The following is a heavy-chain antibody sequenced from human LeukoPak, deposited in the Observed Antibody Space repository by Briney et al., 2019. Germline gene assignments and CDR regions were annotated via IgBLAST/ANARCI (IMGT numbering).Heavy chain of an antibody. CDR2: ISSTSTYM. J-gene: IGHJ4*02. CDR1: GFIFSRTT. V-gene: IGHV3-21*01. CDR3: ARDWDDDYDCSGSSTPRGNY. D-gene: IGHD3-22*01. Sequence: PGGSLTLSCAASGFIFSRTTMNWVRRAPGKGLEWVSSISSTSTYMYYADSVKGRFIISRDNAQRSSYLQMHSLGGEDTAVFYWARDWDDDYDCSGSSTPRGNYWGQGTLVTVSS.